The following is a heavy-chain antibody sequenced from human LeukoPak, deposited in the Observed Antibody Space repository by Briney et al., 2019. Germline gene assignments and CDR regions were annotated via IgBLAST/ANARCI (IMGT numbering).Heavy chain of an antibody. J-gene: IGHJ4*02. V-gene: IGHV3-48*02. CDR1: GFTFSTYS. CDR2: ISSSSNSI. CDR3: ARNPGGIGDY. D-gene: IGHD4-23*01. Sequence: PGGSLRLSCAASGFTFSTYSMNWVRQAPGKGLEWVSYISSSSNSIYYADSVKGRFTISRDSAKNSLYLQMNSLRDEDTAVYYCARNPGGIGDYWGQGTLVTVSS.